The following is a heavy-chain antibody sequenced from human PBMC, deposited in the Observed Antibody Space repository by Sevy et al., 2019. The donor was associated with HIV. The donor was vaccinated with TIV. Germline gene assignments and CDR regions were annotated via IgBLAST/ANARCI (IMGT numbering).Heavy chain of an antibody. Sequence: SETLSLTCAVYGGSFSGYYWSWIRQPPGKGLEWIGEINHSGSTNYNPSLKSRVTISVDTSKNQFSQKLSSVTAADTAVYYCARKANRVRYFDYWGQGTLVTVSS. CDR2: INHSGST. J-gene: IGHJ4*02. V-gene: IGHV4-34*01. CDR1: GGSFSGYY. CDR3: ARKANRVRYFDY. D-gene: IGHD1-1*01.